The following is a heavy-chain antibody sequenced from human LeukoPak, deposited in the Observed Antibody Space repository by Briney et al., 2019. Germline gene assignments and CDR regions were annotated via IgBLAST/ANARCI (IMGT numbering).Heavy chain of an antibody. CDR2: ISYDGSNK. CDR3: ARGSGRIDY. V-gene: IGHV3-30*04. Sequence: PGGSLRLSCAASGFIFSSYAMHWVRRAPGKGLEWVALISYDGSNKYYADSVKGRFTISRDNSKNTLYLQMNSLRAEDTAVYYCARGSGRIDYWGQGTLVTVSS. CDR1: GFIFSSYA. J-gene: IGHJ4*02.